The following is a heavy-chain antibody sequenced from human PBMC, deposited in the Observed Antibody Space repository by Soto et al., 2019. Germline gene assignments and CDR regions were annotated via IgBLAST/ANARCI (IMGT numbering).Heavy chain of an antibody. CDR2: IYPGDSDT. Sequence: GESLKISCKGSGYSFTSYWIGWVRQMPGKGLEWMGIIYPGDSDTRYSPSFQGQVTISADKSISTAYLQWSSLKASDTAMYYCARLTYYDSSGYYYGDFDYWGQGTLVTVSS. D-gene: IGHD3-22*01. V-gene: IGHV5-51*01. CDR1: GYSFTSYW. CDR3: ARLTYYDSSGYYYGDFDY. J-gene: IGHJ4*02.